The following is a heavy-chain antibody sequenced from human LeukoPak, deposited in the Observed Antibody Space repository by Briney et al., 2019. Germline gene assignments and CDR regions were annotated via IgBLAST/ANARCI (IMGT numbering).Heavy chain of an antibody. CDR1: GGSFSGYY. J-gene: IGHJ3*02. CDR3: ARQIDAFDI. V-gene: IGHV4-34*01. Sequence: SETLSLTCAVYGGSFSGYYRSWIRQPPGKGLEWIGEINHSGSTNYNPSLKGRVTISVDTSKNQFSLKLSSVTAADTAVYYCARQIDAFDIWGQGTMVTVSS. CDR2: INHSGST.